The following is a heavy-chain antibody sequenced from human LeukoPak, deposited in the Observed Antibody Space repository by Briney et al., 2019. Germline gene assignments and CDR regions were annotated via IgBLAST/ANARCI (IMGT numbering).Heavy chain of an antibody. J-gene: IGHJ3*02. D-gene: IGHD3-3*01. Sequence: SETLSLTCTVSGGSISSYYWSWIRQPPGKGLEWIGYVYYSGSTNYNPSLKSRVTISVDTSKNQFSLKLSSVTAADTAVYYCARRTYYDFWSGYAFDIWGQGTMVTVSS. V-gene: IGHV4-59*01. CDR2: VYYSGST. CDR3: ARRTYYDFWSGYAFDI. CDR1: GGSISSYY.